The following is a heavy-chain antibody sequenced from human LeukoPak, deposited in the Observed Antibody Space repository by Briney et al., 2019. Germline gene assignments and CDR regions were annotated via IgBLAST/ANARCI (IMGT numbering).Heavy chain of an antibody. Sequence: GGSLRLSCAASGFTFSSYAMSWVRQAPGKGLEWVSYISSSSSTIYYADSVKGRFTISRDNAKNSLYLQMNSLRAEDTAVYYCARDTADYDYVWGSYRRGNTVYWGQGTLVTVSS. V-gene: IGHV3-48*01. CDR2: ISSSSSTI. CDR3: ARDTADYDYVWGSYRRGNTVY. D-gene: IGHD3-16*01. CDR1: GFTFSSYA. J-gene: IGHJ4*02.